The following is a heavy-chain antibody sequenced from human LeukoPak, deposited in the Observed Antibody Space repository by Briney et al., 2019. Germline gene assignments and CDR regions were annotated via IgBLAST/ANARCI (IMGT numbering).Heavy chain of an antibody. J-gene: IGHJ6*02. CDR3: ASKSCSGGSCFYYYGMDV. D-gene: IGHD2-15*01. CDR1: GGTFSSYA. Sequence: GASVKVSCKASGGTFSSYAISWVRQAPGQGLEWMGRIIPILGIANYAQKFQGRVTITADKSTSTAYMELSSLRSEDTAVYYCASKSCSGGSCFYYYGMDVWGQGTTVTVSS. V-gene: IGHV1-69*04. CDR2: IIPILGIA.